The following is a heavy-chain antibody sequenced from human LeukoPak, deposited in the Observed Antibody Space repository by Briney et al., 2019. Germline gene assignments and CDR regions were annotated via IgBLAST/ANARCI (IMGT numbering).Heavy chain of an antibody. J-gene: IGHJ5*02. CDR1: GYSFTTYW. Sequence: GASLKISCKGSGYSFTTYWIGWVRQMPGKGLEWRGIIYPGDSDTRYSPSFQGQVTISADKSISTAYLQWSSLKASDTALYFCARIAAPNRFNWFDPWGQGTLVTVSS. CDR3: ARIAAPNRFNWFDP. V-gene: IGHV5-51*01. D-gene: IGHD6-6*01. CDR2: IYPGDSDT.